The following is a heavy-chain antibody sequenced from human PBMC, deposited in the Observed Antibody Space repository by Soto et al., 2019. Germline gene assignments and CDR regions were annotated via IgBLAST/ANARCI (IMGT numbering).Heavy chain of an antibody. CDR3: AKDLPGELLPTGFDT. V-gene: IGHV3-23*01. CDR2: ISGSGSSR. D-gene: IGHD3-10*01. CDR1: GFTFSSYA. J-gene: IGHJ5*02. Sequence: EVQLLESGGGLVQPGGSLRLSCAASGFTFSSYAMTWVRQAPGKGLEWVSAISGSGSSRYYADSVKGRFTISRDNSKNTLYLQMSSLRAEDTALYYCAKDLPGELLPTGFDTWGQGTLVTVSS.